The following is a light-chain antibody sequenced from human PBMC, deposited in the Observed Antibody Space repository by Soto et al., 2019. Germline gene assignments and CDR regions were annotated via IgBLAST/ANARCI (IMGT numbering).Light chain of an antibody. CDR2: YIS. Sequence: EIVMTQSPATLSVSPGETASLSCRASQSAGNFLAWYQQKPGQAPRLLIYYISTRATGIPARFSGSGSGTEFTLTINSLQSEDFAVYYCHQYNNWLALTCGGGTKVDIK. CDR1: QSAGNF. J-gene: IGKJ4*01. V-gene: IGKV3D-15*01. CDR3: HQYNNWLALT.